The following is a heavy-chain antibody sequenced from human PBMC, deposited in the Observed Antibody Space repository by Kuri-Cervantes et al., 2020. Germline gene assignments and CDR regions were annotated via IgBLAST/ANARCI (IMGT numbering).Heavy chain of an antibody. Sequence: GESLKISCVASGFTFTTYGFHWVRQAPGKGLEWVAVIWYDGSNKYYADSVKGRSTISRDDSKNTLSLQMNSLRAEDTAVYYCARYGYGYARPFDYWGQGFLVTVSS. V-gene: IGHV3-33*01. CDR1: GFTFTTYG. J-gene: IGHJ4*02. CDR3: ARYGYGYARPFDY. CDR2: IWYDGSNK. D-gene: IGHD2-2*01.